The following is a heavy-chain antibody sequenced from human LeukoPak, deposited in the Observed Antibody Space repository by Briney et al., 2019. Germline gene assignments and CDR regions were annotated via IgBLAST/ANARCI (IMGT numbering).Heavy chain of an antibody. CDR3: ARDRRDDGNYVFDL. V-gene: IGHV1-18*04. CDR2: ITANNGKT. CDR1: GYGLTRYG. D-gene: IGHD5-24*01. J-gene: IGHJ4*02. Sequence: ASVKVSCKASGYGLTRYGITWVRQAPGQGLEWLGWITANNGKTDYAQNLQGRITMTTDTSTNTAYMELRSLRSDDTAIYFCARDRRDDGNYVFDLWGQGTLVTVSP.